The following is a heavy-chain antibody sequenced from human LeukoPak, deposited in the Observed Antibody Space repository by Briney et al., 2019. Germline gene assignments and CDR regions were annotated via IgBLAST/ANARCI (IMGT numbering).Heavy chain of an antibody. CDR3: ASNSGSYWEGFDY. J-gene: IGHJ4*02. CDR1: GYTFTSYG. D-gene: IGHD1-26*01. Sequence: GASVKVSCKASGYTFTSYGISWVRQAPGQGLEWMGRIIPILGIANYAQKFQGRVTITADKSTSTAYMELSSLRSEDTAVYYCASNSGSYWEGFDYWGQGTLVTVSS. V-gene: IGHV1-69*04. CDR2: IIPILGIA.